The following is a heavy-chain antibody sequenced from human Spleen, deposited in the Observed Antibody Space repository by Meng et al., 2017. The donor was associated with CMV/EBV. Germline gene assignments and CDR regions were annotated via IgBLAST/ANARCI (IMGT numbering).Heavy chain of an antibody. V-gene: IGHV4-34*01. CDR2: INHSGST. CDR1: VGSFSGYY. CDR3: ARETGY. J-gene: IGHJ4*02. Sequence: SETLSLTCAVYVGSFSGYYWTWIRQPPGKGLEWIGEINHSGSTHYNPSLEGRVTLSVDPAKNQFTLKVNSVTAADTAVYYCARETGYWGRGTLVTVSS.